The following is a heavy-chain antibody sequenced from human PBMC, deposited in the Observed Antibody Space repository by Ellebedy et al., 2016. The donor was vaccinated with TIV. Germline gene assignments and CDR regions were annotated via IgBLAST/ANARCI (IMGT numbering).Heavy chain of an antibody. CDR1: GGSISSGTYY. CDR3: ARCVRYYNVLTGYNEYYFDY. J-gene: IGHJ4*02. CDR2: IYHSGNT. V-gene: IGHV4-39*07. Sequence: SETLSLTCTVSGGSISSGTYYWGWIRQPPGKGLEWIGSIYHSGNTYNNPPLKSRVTISVDTSKNQFSLRLSSVTAADTAAYYCARCVRYYNVLTGYNEYYFDYWGQGALVTVSS. D-gene: IGHD3-9*01.